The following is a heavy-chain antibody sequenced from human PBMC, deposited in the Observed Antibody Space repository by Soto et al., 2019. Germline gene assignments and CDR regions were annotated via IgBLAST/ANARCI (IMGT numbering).Heavy chain of an antibody. CDR2: ISSSSSYI. Sequence: EVQLVESGGGLVKPGGSLRLSCAASGFTFSSYSMNWVLQAPGKGLEWVSSISSSSSYIYYADTVKGRFTISRDNAMNSRYLQMNSLRAEDTAVYYCARETRRGTTSYDYWGQGTLVTVSS. J-gene: IGHJ4*02. D-gene: IGHD4-17*01. CDR1: GFTFSSYS. CDR3: ARETRRGTTSYDY. V-gene: IGHV3-21*01.